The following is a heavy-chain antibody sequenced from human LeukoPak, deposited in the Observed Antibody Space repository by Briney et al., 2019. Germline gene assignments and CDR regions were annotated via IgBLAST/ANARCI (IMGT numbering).Heavy chain of an antibody. CDR2: ISSSSSYI. CDR3: ARGLNYYGSSPMAYYFDY. CDR1: GFTFSSYS. J-gene: IGHJ4*02. D-gene: IGHD3-22*01. V-gene: IGHV3-21*01. Sequence: GGSRRLSCAASGFTFSSYSMNWVRQAPGKGLEWVSSISSSSSYIYYADSVKGRFTISRDNAKNSLYLQMNSLSAEDTAVYYCARGLNYYGSSPMAYYFDYWGQGTLVTVSS.